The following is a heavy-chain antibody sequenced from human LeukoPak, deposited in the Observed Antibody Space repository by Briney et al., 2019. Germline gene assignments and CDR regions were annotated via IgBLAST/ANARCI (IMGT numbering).Heavy chain of an antibody. CDR2: IYYSGST. Sequence: SETLSLTCTVSGGSISSSSYYWGWIRQPPGKGLEWIGSIYYSGSTYYNPSLKSRVTISVDTSKNQFSLKLSSVTAADTAVYYCARDRDYYDSSGYFHYFDYWGQGTLVTVSS. V-gene: IGHV4-39*02. CDR1: GGSISSSSYY. CDR3: ARDRDYYDSSGYFHYFDY. J-gene: IGHJ4*02. D-gene: IGHD3-22*01.